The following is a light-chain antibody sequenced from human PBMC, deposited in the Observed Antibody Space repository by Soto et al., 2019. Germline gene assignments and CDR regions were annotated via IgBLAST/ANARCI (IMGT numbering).Light chain of an antibody. CDR1: QSISKY. CDR3: QQTYSTPFT. CDR2: AAS. V-gene: IGKV1-39*01. J-gene: IGKJ3*01. Sequence: DIQMTQSPSSLSASVGARVTITCRSSQSISKYIHWYQQKPGKAPNLLINAASGLQSGVPSRFSGGGSGTDFTPTISNLQPEDFATYYCQQTYSTPFTFGPGTKVDIK.